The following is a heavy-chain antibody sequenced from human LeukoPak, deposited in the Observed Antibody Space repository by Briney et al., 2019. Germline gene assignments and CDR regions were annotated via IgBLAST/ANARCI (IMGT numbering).Heavy chain of an antibody. CDR2: ISGSGGNT. CDR3: TKINAYHYDSSGYYFDY. D-gene: IGHD3-22*01. J-gene: IGHJ4*02. CDR1: GFTFSSYA. V-gene: IGHV3-23*01. Sequence: GGSLRLSCAASGFTFSSYAMNWVRQAPGRGLEWVSGISGSGGNTYYADSVKGRFTISRDNSKSTLYLQMNSLRAEDTAVYYCTKINAYHYDSSGYYFDYWGQGTLVTVSS.